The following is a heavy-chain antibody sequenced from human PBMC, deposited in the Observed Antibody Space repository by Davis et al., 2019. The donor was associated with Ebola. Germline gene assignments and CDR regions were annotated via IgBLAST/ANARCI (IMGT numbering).Heavy chain of an antibody. CDR3: TTDSVPPFTEAGSLFDY. V-gene: IGHV3-15*01. CDR2: IKSKTDGGTT. J-gene: IGHJ4*02. Sequence: PGGSLRLSCAASGFTFSNAWMSWVRQAPGKGLEWVGRIKSKTDGGTTDYAAPVKGRFTISRDDSKNTLYLQMNSLKTEDTAVYYCTTDSVPPFTEAGSLFDYWGQGTLVTVSS. CDR1: GFTFSNAW. D-gene: IGHD6-19*01.